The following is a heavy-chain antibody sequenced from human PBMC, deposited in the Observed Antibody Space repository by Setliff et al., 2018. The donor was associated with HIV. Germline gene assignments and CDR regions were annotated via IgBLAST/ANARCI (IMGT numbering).Heavy chain of an antibody. CDR3: ASQYYYGSGSYLHYGMDV. Sequence: PSLTCTVSGGSISSGSYYWSWIRQPAGKGLEWIGRIYTSGSTNYNPSLKSRVTISVDTSKNQFSLKLSSVTAADTSVYYCASQYYYGSGSYLHYGMDVWGQGTTVTVSS. V-gene: IGHV4-61*02. CDR1: GGSISSGSYY. J-gene: IGHJ6*02. CDR2: IYTSGST. D-gene: IGHD3-10*01.